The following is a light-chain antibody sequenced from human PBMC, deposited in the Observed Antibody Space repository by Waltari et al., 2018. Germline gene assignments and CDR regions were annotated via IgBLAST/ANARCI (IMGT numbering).Light chain of an antibody. CDR1: QNIVTY. Sequence: LTQSPGTLSLSPVERATLSCRASQNIVTYLVWYQQKPGKAPRLLMYAASRRATGIPDRFSGSGSGTDFSLTISRLEPEDFAVYYCQNHERLPATFGQGTKVEIK. V-gene: IGKV3-20*01. CDR3: QNHERLPAT. J-gene: IGKJ1*01. CDR2: AAS.